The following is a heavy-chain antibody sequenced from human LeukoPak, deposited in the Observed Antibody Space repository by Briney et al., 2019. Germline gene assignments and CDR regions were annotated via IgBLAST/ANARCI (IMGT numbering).Heavy chain of an antibody. CDR2: INHSGST. J-gene: IGHJ6*03. V-gene: IGHV4-34*01. CDR3: ARFRIAARLRYYYYMDV. Sequence: KTSETLSLTCAVYGGSFSGYYWSWIRQPPGEGLEWIGEINHSGSTNYNPSLKSRVTISVDTSKNQFSLKLSSVTAADTAVYYCARFRIAARLRYYYYMDVWGKGTTVTVSS. CDR1: GGSFSGYY. D-gene: IGHD6-6*01.